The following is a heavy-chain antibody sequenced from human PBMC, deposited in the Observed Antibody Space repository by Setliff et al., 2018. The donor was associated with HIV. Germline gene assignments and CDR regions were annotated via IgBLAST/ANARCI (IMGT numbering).Heavy chain of an antibody. CDR2: IYHSGSS. D-gene: IGHD3-16*01. CDR1: GDSIRNGGYS. CDR3: ARDRGWGFDY. V-gene: IGHV4-30-2*01. Sequence: SETLSLTCVVSGDSIRNGGYSWTWIRQPPGKGLEWIGFIYHSGSSFYNPSLKSRVTISVDTSKNQFSLKLSSVTAADTAVYYCARDRGWGFDYWGQGTLVTVSS. J-gene: IGHJ4*02.